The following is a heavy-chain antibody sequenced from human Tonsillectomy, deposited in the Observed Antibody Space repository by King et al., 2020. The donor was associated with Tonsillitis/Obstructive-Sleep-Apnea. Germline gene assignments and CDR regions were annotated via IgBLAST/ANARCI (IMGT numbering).Heavy chain of an antibody. Sequence: VQLQQWGAGLLKPSETLSLTCAVYGGSFSDYYWSWLRQPPGKGLEWIGEINPSGGTKYNPSLKSRVTMLLDTSKNQFSLKLSSVTAADTAVYYCARGDILTGYYASTDFDYWGQGTLVTVSS. V-gene: IGHV4-34*01. J-gene: IGHJ4*02. CDR2: INPSGGT. D-gene: IGHD3-9*01. CDR1: GGSFSDYY. CDR3: ARGDILTGYYASTDFDY.